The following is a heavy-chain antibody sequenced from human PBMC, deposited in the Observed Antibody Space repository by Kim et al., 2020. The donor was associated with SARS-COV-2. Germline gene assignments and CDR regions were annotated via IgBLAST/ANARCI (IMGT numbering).Heavy chain of an antibody. CDR3: AKDHSLFSVHGDLSYLDY. J-gene: IGHJ4*02. V-gene: IGHV3-30*18. CDR1: GFTFSSYG. D-gene: IGHD4-17*01. CDR2: ISYDGSNK. Sequence: GGSLRLSCAASGFTFSSYGMHWVRQAPGKGLEWVAVISYDGSNKYYADSVKGRFTISRDNSKNTLYLQMNSLRAEDTAVYYCAKDHSLFSVHGDLSYLDYWGQGTLVTVSS.